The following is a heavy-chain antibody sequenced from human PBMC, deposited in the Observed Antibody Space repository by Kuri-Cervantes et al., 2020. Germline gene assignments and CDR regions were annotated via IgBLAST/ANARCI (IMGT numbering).Heavy chain of an antibody. CDR2: INPNSGGT. J-gene: IGHJ4*02. CDR3: ARDLAVSDY. V-gene: IGHV1-2*02. D-gene: IGHD3-3*02. Sequence: ASVKVSCKASGGTFSSYVITWVRQAPGQGLEWMGGINPNSGGTNYAQKFQGRVTMTRDTSISTAYMELSRLRSDDTAVYYCARDLAVSDYWGQGTLVTVSS. CDR1: GGTFSSYV.